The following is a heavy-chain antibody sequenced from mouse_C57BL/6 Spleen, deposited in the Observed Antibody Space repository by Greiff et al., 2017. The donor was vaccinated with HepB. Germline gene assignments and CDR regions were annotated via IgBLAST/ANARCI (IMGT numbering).Heavy chain of an antibody. V-gene: IGHV1-54*01. CDR3: ARHGSSPYYAMDY. Sequence: VKLMESGAELVRPGTSVKVSCKASGYAFTNYLIEWVKQRPGQGLEWIGVINPGSGGTNYNEKFKGKATLTADKSSSTAYMQLSSLTSEDSAVYFCARHGSSPYYAMDYWGQGTSVTVSS. CDR1: GYAFTNYL. J-gene: IGHJ4*01. CDR2: INPGSGGT. D-gene: IGHD1-1*01.